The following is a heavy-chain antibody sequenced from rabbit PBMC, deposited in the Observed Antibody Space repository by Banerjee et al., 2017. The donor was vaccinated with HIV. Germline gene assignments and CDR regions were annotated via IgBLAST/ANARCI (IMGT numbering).Heavy chain of an antibody. CDR1: GFDLSSYYY. D-gene: IGHD3-1*01. V-gene: IGHV1S45*01. Sequence: QQQLVESGGGLVKPEGSLTLTCKASGFDLSSYYYMCWVRQAPGKGLELIACIDTSCGSTSYASWAKGRFTISKTSSTTVTLQMTSLTAADTATYFCARWGYGMDLWGQGTLVTVS. CDR3: ARWGYGMDL. CDR2: IDTSCGST. J-gene: IGHJ6*01.